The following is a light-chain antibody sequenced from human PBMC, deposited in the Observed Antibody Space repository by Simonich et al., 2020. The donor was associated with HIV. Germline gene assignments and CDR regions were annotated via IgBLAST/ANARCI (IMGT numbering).Light chain of an antibody. Sequence: SYELTQPPSVSVSPGQTARITCSGDALPKQYVCWYQQKPGQAPVLVIYKDSERPSGIPERFSGSRSGTVLTLTISGVQAEDEADYYCQSADSSGTYKVFGGGTKLTVL. J-gene: IGLJ3*02. CDR1: ALPKQY. CDR3: QSADSSGTYKV. V-gene: IGLV3-25*03. CDR2: KDS.